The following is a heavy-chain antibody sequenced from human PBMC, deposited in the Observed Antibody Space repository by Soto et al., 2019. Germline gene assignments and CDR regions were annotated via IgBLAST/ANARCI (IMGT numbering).Heavy chain of an antibody. CDR1: GVSIINNY. CDR3: ARRENTFDF. J-gene: IGHJ4*02. V-gene: IGHV4-4*07. Sequence: SETLSLTCAVSGVSIINNYWTWIRQPAGKGLEWLGRVYSSGRTTYNPSLKSRLTMSVDTSKNQFSLHLTSVTAADTAVYYCARRENTFDFWRQGMLVTVSS. CDR2: VYSSGRT.